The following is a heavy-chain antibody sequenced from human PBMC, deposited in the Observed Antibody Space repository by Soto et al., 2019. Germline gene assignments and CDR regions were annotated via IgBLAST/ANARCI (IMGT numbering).Heavy chain of an antibody. CDR1: GLTFSSYS. CDR3: ARDRVDIVVVPAAIYYYYYGMDV. D-gene: IGHD2-2*01. Sequence: GGSLRLSCAASGLTFSSYSMNWVRQAPGKGLEWVSSISSSSSYIYYADSVKGRFTISRDNAKNSLYLQMNSLRAEDTAVYYCARDRVDIVVVPAAIYYYYYGMDVWGQGTTVTVSS. V-gene: IGHV3-21*01. J-gene: IGHJ6*02. CDR2: ISSSSSYI.